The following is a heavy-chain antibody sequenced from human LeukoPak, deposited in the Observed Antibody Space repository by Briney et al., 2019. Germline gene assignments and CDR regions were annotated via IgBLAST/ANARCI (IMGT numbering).Heavy chain of an antibody. D-gene: IGHD2-2*01. V-gene: IGHV3-30*02. CDR3: AKDAPPYCSSTSCFGY. CDR2: IRYDGSNN. J-gene: IGHJ4*02. CDR1: GFTFSSYG. Sequence: GGSLRLSCAASGFTFSSYGMHWVRQAPGKGLEWVAFIRYDGSNNYYADSVKGRFTISRDNSKNTLYLQMNSLRAEDTAVYYCAKDAPPYCSSTSCFGYWGQGTLVTVSS.